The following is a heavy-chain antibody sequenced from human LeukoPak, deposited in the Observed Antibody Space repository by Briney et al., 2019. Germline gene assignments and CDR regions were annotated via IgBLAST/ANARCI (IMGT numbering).Heavy chain of an antibody. Sequence: SVKVSCKASGGTFSSYAISWVRQAPGQGLEWMGGIIPIFGTANYAQKFQGRVTITADKSTSTAYMELSSLRSEDTAVYYCAREFMHYYDPELWCAFDIWGQGTMVTVSS. V-gene: IGHV1-69*06. CDR1: GGTFSSYA. CDR2: IIPIFGTA. CDR3: AREFMHYYDPELWCAFDI. D-gene: IGHD3-22*01. J-gene: IGHJ3*02.